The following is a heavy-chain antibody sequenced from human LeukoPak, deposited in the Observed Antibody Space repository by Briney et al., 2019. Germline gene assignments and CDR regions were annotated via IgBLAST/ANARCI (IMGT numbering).Heavy chain of an antibody. V-gene: IGHV3-23*01. CDR2: ISSGGSTT. CDR1: GFIFSNYA. J-gene: IGHJ4*02. CDR3: AKGPESGSFDY. Sequence: GGSLRLSCAATGFIFSNYAMSWVRQAPGRGLEWVSAISSGGSTTYYADSVKGRFTISRDNSKNTLYLQMNSLRAEDTAVYYCAKGPESGSFDYWGQGTLVTVSS. D-gene: IGHD1-26*01.